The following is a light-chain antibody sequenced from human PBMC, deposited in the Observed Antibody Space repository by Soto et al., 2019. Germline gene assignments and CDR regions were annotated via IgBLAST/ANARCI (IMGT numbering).Light chain of an antibody. CDR3: SSYAVNRTYV. Sequence: QSALTQPASVSGTLGQSITISCTGTSSDVGGYNYVSWYQQHPGKAPKLIISEVSDRPSGVSHRFSGSKTGNTASLTISGLLAEDEADYYCSSYAVNRTYVFGSGTKVTVL. CDR1: SSDVGGYNY. V-gene: IGLV2-14*01. J-gene: IGLJ1*01. CDR2: EVS.